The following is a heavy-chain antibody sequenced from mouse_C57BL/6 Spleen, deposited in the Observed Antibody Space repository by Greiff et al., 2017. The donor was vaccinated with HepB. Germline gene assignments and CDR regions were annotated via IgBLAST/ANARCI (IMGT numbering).Heavy chain of an antibody. CDR2: INYDGSST. CDR3: ARALYGSNFAY. CDR1: GFTFSDYY. D-gene: IGHD1-1*01. Sequence: EVKLMESEGGLVQPGSSMKLSCTASGFTFSDYYMAWVRQVPEKGLEWVANINYDGSSTYYLDSLKSRFIISRDNAKNILYLQMSSLKSEDTATYYCARALYGSNFAYWGQGTTLTVSS. J-gene: IGHJ2*01. V-gene: IGHV5-16*01.